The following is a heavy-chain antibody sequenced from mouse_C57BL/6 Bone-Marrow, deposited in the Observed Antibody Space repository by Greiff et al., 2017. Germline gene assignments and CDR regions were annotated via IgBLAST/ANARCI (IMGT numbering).Heavy chain of an antibody. D-gene: IGHD1-1*01. CDR1: GYTFTSSG. Sequence: QFQLQQSGAELARPGASVKLSCKASGYTFTSSGISWVKQRTGPGLEWIGEIYPRSGNTYYNEKFKGKATLTADKSSSTAYMELRSLTAEDSAVYFCARRGTVVDYWYVEVWGTGTTVTVSS. J-gene: IGHJ1*03. CDR2: IYPRSGNT. CDR3: ARRGTVVDYWYVEV. V-gene: IGHV1-81*01.